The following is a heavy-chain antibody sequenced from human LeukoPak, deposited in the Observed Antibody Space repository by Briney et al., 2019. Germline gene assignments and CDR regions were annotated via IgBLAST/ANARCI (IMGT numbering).Heavy chain of an antibody. CDR3: ARIYCGGDCRGYYYHYYMDV. D-gene: IGHD2-21*02. CDR1: GGSISSCY. CDR2: IYTSGST. J-gene: IGHJ6*03. V-gene: IGHV4-4*07. Sequence: SETLSLTCTVSGGSISSCYWSWIRQPAGKGLEWIGHIYTSGSTKYNPSLKSRVTVSVDTSKNQFSLKLSSVTAADTAVYYCARIYCGGDCRGYYYHYYMDVWGKGTTVTISS.